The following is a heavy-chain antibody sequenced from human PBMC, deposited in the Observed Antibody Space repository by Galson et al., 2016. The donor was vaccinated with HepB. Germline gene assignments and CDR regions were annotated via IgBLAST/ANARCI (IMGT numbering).Heavy chain of an antibody. D-gene: IGHD6-13*01. CDR2: IDPSDSYT. Sequence: QSGAEVKKPGESLRISCKGSGYNFTNYWISWVRQMPGKGLEWMGRIDPSDSYTNYSPSFRGHVTISADKSITTAYLQWSSLKASDTAIYYCARHGEYTSTWYFFDSWGQGTLVSVSS. V-gene: IGHV5-10-1*01. J-gene: IGHJ4*02. CDR3: ARHGEYTSTWYFFDS. CDR1: GYNFTNYW.